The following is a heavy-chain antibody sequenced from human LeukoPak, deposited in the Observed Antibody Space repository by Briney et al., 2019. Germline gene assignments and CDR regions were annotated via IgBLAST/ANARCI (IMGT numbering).Heavy chain of an antibody. CDR1: GFIFSNYA. CDR2: ISNSGGTM. D-gene: IGHD3-22*01. Sequence: GSLRLSCAASGFIFSNYAMNWVRQAPGKGLEWVSYISNSGGTMYYADSVKGRFTISRDNAKNSLYLQMNSLRVEDTAVYYCARDSGSAYYSSAGYWGQGTLVTVSS. J-gene: IGHJ4*02. V-gene: IGHV3-48*04. CDR3: ARDSGSAYYSSAGY.